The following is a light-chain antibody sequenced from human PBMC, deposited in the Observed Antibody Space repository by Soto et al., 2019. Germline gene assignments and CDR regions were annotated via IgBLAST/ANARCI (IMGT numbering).Light chain of an antibody. Sequence: DIQMTQSPSSLSASLGDRVTITCRASQSISSSLNWYRQKAGKAPKLLIYDTSSLQSGVPPRFIGRGSGTDFTLTITSLQPEDFATYYCQQGYSTPRTFGQGTKVEIK. CDR1: QSISSS. J-gene: IGKJ1*01. CDR2: DTS. V-gene: IGKV1-39*01. CDR3: QQGYSTPRT.